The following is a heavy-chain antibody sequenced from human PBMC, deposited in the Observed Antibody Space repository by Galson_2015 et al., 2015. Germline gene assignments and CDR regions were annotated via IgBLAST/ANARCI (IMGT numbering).Heavy chain of an antibody. V-gene: IGHV3-7*01. Sequence: LRLSCAASGFKFSNYWMTWVRQAPGKGLEWVANIKKDGSEKHYVDSVKVRFTISRDNALYLQMNSLRAEDTAVYFCARGHYGMDVWGQGTTVTVSS. J-gene: IGHJ6*02. CDR3: ARGHYGMDV. CDR2: IKKDGSEK. CDR1: GFKFSNYW.